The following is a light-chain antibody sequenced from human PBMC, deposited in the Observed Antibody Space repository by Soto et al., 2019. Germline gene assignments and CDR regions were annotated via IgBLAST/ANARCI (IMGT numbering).Light chain of an antibody. Sequence: EIVLRQSPGTLSLSPGERATLSCRASQSVSNNYLAWYQQKPGQAPRLLIYGASNRATGIPDRFSCSASGTDFTPTPSPLEPQDFAVYYCQQYGSSGTLGQGTKV. J-gene: IGKJ1*01. V-gene: IGKV3-20*01. CDR2: GAS. CDR1: QSVSNNY. CDR3: QQYGSSGT.